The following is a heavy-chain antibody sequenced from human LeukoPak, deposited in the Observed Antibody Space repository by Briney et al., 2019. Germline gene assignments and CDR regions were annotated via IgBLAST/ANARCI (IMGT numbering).Heavy chain of an antibody. CDR1: GFSVSNNY. CDR3: AKDFPALVVPAAILFDY. V-gene: IGHV3-66*01. CDR2: TYSDGST. Sequence: GGPLRLSCAASGFSVSNNYINWVRQAPGKALEWVSVTYSDGSTYYADSVKGRFTISRDNSKNTLYLQMNSLRAEDTAEYYCAKDFPALVVPAAILFDYWGQGTLVTVSS. D-gene: IGHD2-2*02. J-gene: IGHJ4*02.